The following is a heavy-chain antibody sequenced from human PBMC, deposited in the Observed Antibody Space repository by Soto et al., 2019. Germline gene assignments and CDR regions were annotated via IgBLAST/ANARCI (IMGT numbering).Heavy chain of an antibody. Sequence: EVQLVESGGGLVQPGGSLRLSCAASGFTFSSYSMNWVRQAPGKGLEWVSYITSGSSTIFYADSVKGRFTISRDNAKNSLYLQMNPLRAEDTAVYYCAGWFLAQHASDIWGQGTMVTVSS. CDR3: AGWFLAQHASDI. J-gene: IGHJ3*02. V-gene: IGHV3-48*01. CDR1: GFTFSSYS. D-gene: IGHD3-10*01. CDR2: ITSGSSTI.